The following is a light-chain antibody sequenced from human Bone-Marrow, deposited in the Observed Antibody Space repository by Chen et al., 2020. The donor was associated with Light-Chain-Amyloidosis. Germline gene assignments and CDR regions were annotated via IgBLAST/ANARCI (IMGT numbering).Light chain of an antibody. CDR1: NIGSTS. CDR2: DDS. Sequence: SYVLTQPSSVSVAPGQTATIACGGKNIGSTSVPWYQQTPGQAPLLVVYDDSDRPSGIPERLSGSNSGNTATLTISRVEAGDEADYYCQVWDRSSDRPVFGGGTKLTVL. J-gene: IGLJ3*02. V-gene: IGLV3-21*02. CDR3: QVWDRSSDRPV.